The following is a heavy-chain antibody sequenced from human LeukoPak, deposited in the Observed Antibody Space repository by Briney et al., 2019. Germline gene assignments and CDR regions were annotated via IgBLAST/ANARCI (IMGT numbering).Heavy chain of an antibody. V-gene: IGHV3-30-3*01. CDR2: ISYDGSNK. CDR3: ARDLWNYAMQGSYFDY. D-gene: IGHD1-7*01. CDR1: GFTFSSYA. J-gene: IGHJ4*02. Sequence: QPGRSLRLSCAASGFTFSSYAMHWARQAPGKGLEWVAVISYDGSNKYYADSVKGRFTISRDNSKNTLYLQMNSLRAEDTAVYYCARDLWNYAMQGSYFDYWGQGTLVTVSS.